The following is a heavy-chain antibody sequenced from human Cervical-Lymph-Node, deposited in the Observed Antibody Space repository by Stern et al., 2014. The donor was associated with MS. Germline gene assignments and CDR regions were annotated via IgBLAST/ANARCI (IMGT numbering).Heavy chain of an antibody. J-gene: IGHJ4*02. CDR2: INSRSDTM. V-gene: IGHV3-48*02. CDR3: ASPIEYTISSLLH. Sequence: EVQLVESGGGLAQPGGSLRLSCVASGFRFSTFSMNWVRQVPGQGLEWIAYINSRSDTMYYADSVKGRFTISRDNAKNSLYLQMNSLRDEDTAIYYCASPIEYTISSLLHWGQGALVTVSS. D-gene: IGHD6-6*01. CDR1: GFRFSTFS.